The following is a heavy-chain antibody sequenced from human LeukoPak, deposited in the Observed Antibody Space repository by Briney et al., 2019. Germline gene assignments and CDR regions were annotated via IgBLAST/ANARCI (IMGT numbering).Heavy chain of an antibody. D-gene: IGHD2-15*01. CDR1: GYTFTSYG. Sequence: GASVKVSCKASGYTFTSYGISWVRQSPGQGLGWMGWISAYNGNTNYAQKLQGRVTMTTDTSTSTAYMELRSLRSDDTAVYYCATQHSYCSGGSCYYSTFQHWGQGTLVTVSS. CDR3: ATQHSYCSGGSCYYSTFQH. J-gene: IGHJ1*01. V-gene: IGHV1-18*01. CDR2: ISAYNGNT.